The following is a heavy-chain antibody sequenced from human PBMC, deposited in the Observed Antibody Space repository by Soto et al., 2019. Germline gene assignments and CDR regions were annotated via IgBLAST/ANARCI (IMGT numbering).Heavy chain of an antibody. Sequence: PGGSLRLSCAASGFTFSSYAMSWVRQAPGKGLEWVSAISGSGGSTYYADSVKGRFTISRDNSKNTLYLQMNSLRAEDTAVYYCAKDIGTYYYDSSGYHRTYYFDYWGQGT. D-gene: IGHD3-22*01. CDR3: AKDIGTYYYDSSGYHRTYYFDY. CDR1: GFTFSSYA. V-gene: IGHV3-23*01. J-gene: IGHJ4*02. CDR2: ISGSGGST.